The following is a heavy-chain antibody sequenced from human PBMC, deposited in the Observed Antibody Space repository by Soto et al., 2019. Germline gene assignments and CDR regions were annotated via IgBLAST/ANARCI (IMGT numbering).Heavy chain of an antibody. V-gene: IGHV4-30-4*01. CDR1: GGSISSGDYY. D-gene: IGHD1-26*01. CDR2: IYYSGST. CDR3: AREVPNGIVGAHNWFDP. Sequence: NPSETLSLTCTVSGGSISSGDYYWSWIRQPPGKGLEWIGYIYYSGSTYYNPSLKSRVTISVDTSKNQFSLKLSSVTAADTAVYYCAREVPNGIVGAHNWFDPWGQGTLVTVSS. J-gene: IGHJ5*02.